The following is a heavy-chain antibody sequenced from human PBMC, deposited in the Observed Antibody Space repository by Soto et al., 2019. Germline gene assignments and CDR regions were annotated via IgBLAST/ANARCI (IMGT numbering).Heavy chain of an antibody. V-gene: IGHV5-10-1*01. D-gene: IGHD6-25*01. Sequence: PGESLKISCKGSGYSFTSYWISWVRQMPGKGLEWMGRIDPSDSYTNYSPSFQGHVTISADKSISTAYLQWSSLKASDTAMYYCARWGRGSGSTYYYYGMDVWGQGTTVTVSS. CDR2: IDPSDSYT. CDR1: GYSFTSYW. J-gene: IGHJ6*02. CDR3: ARWGRGSGSTYYYYGMDV.